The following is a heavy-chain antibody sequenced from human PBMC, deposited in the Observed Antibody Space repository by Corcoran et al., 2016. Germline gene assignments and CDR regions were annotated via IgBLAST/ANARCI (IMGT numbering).Heavy chain of an antibody. J-gene: IGHJ4*02. CDR2: IDPSCGSD. V-gene: IGHV1-46*01. CDR3: AKESGSWSVDY. CDR1: GYTLSRYN. D-gene: IGHD6-13*01. Sequence: VKLVQSGAEVKKPGASVKVSCQASGYTLSRYNIQWVRQAPGKGLEWMGIIDPSCGSDTYAQKFQDRGTMNMDTSTSTFELELSSLRFEDTAIYYCAKESGSWSVDYWGQGTLVTVSS.